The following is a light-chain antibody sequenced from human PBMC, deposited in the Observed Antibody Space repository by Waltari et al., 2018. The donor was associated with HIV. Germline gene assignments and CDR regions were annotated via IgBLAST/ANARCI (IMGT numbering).Light chain of an antibody. V-gene: IGLV2-14*01. CDR2: EVR. CDR3: SSYTSSSTLV. CDR1: SSDVGGYNF. Sequence: QSALTQPASVSGSPGQSITISCTGTSSDVGGYNFVSWFQHHPGKAPKVMIYEVRNRPSGVSIRCSGPKSGNTAALTIFGRQAEDEADYYCSSYTSSSTLVFGGGTKLTVL. J-gene: IGLJ2*01.